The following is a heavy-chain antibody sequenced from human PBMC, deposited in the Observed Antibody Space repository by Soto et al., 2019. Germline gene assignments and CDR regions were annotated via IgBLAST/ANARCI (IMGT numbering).Heavy chain of an antibody. CDR3: AKDKRSGWYWQQEFDY. CDR2: ISYDGSNK. V-gene: IGHV3-30*18. Sequence: QVQLVESGGGVVQPGRSLRLSCAASGFTFSSYGMHWVRQAPGKGLEWVAVISYDGSNKYYADSVKGRFTISRDNSKNXLYLQMNSLRAEETAVYYCAKDKRSGWYWQQEFDYWGQGTLVTVSS. CDR1: GFTFSSYG. J-gene: IGHJ4*02. D-gene: IGHD6-19*01.